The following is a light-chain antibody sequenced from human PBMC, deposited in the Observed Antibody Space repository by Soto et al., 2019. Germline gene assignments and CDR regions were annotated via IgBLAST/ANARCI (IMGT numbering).Light chain of an antibody. J-gene: IGLJ2*01. Sequence: QSVLTQPPSASGTPGQRVTISCSGSSSNIGSNTVNWYQQLPGTSPKLLIHSNKPRPSAFADRFSGFKSGTSASLAISGLQSEDEVDYYCAAWDDSLNGVVFGGGTKLTVL. CDR3: AAWDDSLNGVV. CDR1: SSNIGSNT. CDR2: SNK. V-gene: IGLV1-44*01.